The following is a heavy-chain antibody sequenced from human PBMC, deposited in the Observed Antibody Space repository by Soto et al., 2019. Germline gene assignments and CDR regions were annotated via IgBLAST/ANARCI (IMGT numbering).Heavy chain of an antibody. J-gene: IGHJ5*02. CDR2: MNPNSGNT. CDR3: ARVRGSIAAAGPRRYNWFDP. Sequence: QVQLVQSGAEVKKPGASVKVSCKASGYTFTSYDINWVRQATGQGLEWMGWMNPNSGNTGYAQKFQGRVTMTRNTSISTAYMELSSLRTEDTAVYYCARVRGSIAAAGPRRYNWFDPWGQGTLVTDSS. CDR1: GYTFTSYD. V-gene: IGHV1-8*01. D-gene: IGHD6-13*01.